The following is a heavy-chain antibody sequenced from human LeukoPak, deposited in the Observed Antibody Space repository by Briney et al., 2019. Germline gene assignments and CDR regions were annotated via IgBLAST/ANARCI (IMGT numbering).Heavy chain of an antibody. CDR2: ISSSSSYI. V-gene: IGHV3-21*01. J-gene: IGHJ4*02. CDR1: GFTFSSYS. CDR3: ASPLRLGSGSYYNY. D-gene: IGHD3-10*01. Sequence: GGSLRLSCAASGFTFSSYSTNWVRQAPGKGLEWVSSISSSSSYIYYADSVKGRFTISRDNAKNSLYLQMNSLRAEDTAVYYCASPLRLGSGSYYNYWGQGTLVTVSS.